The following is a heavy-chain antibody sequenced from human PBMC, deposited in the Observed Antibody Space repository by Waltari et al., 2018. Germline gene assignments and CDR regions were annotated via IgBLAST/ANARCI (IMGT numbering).Heavy chain of an antibody. CDR1: GLPFSTYA. J-gene: IGHJ4*02. CDR2: VDNSGGRT. CDR3: TKDRQSIQFEY. Sequence: EVQLLESGGGLVQPGESLSSSGDASGLPFSTYAMNWVRQAPGKGLEWVSTVDNSGGRTFYAASVQGRFTISRDNLRNTVYLQMNSLRAEDTALYYCTKDRQSIQFEYWGQGILVTVSS. V-gene: IGHV3-23*01. D-gene: IGHD6-19*01.